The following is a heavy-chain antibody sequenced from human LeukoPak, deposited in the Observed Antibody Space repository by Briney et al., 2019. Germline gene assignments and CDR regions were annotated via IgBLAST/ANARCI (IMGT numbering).Heavy chain of an antibody. D-gene: IGHD3-22*01. CDR3: AYTLDYYYDGMSRYGALDY. CDR1: GFTFSSYG. J-gene: IGHJ4*02. V-gene: IGHV3-30*03. Sequence: PGRSLRLSCAASGFTFSSYGMHWVRQAPGKGLEWVAVISYDGSNKYYADSVKGRFTISRDNSKNTLYLQMNSLRAEDTAVYYCAYTLDYYYDGMSRYGALDYWGQGTLVTVSS. CDR2: ISYDGSNK.